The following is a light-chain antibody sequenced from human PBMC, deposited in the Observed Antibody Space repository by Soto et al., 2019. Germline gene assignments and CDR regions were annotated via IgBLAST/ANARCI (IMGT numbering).Light chain of an antibody. J-gene: IGKJ1*01. CDR3: QQSYSTLRT. Sequence: DIQMTQSPSSLSASVGDRVTITCRASQGINHYLAWVQQKPGKAPKLLIYAASSLQSGVPSRFSGSGSGTDFTLTISSLQPEDFATYYCQQSYSTLRTFGQGTKVDIK. CDR1: QGINHY. V-gene: IGKV1-39*01. CDR2: AAS.